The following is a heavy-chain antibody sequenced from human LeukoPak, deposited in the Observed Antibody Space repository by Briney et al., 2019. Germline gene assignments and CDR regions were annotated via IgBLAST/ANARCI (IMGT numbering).Heavy chain of an antibody. CDR1: GFTFSSYS. Sequence: GGSLRLSCAASGFTFSSYSMNWVRQAPGKGLEWVSSISSSSSYIYYADSVKGRFTISRDNAKNSLYLQMNSLRAEDTAAYYCARVRDYGSGSRDAFDIWGQGTMVTVSS. D-gene: IGHD3-10*01. CDR3: ARVRDYGSGSRDAFDI. V-gene: IGHV3-21*01. J-gene: IGHJ3*02. CDR2: ISSSSSYI.